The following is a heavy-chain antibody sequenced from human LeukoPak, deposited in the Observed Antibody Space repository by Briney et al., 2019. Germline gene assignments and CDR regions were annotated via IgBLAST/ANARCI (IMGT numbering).Heavy chain of an antibody. Sequence: SVKVSCKASGGTFSSYAISWVRQAPGQGLEWMGGIIPIFGTANYAQKFQGRVTITADESTSTAYMELNSLRAEDTAVYYCARSLRNAFDIWGQGTMVTVSS. V-gene: IGHV1-69*01. CDR1: GGTFSSYA. CDR3: ARSLRNAFDI. J-gene: IGHJ3*02. D-gene: IGHD3-3*01. CDR2: IIPIFGTA.